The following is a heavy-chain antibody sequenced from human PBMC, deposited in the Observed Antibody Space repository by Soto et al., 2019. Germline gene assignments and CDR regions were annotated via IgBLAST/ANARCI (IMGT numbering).Heavy chain of an antibody. D-gene: IGHD5-12*01. Sequence: QVQLVQSGAEVKKPGASVKVSCKASGYTFTRSGISWVRQAPGQGLEWMGWISTYNGDTNYAQTFQGRVTMTTDTSTSTVHMEVRSLRSDDTAVYYCAREGVALYYSYGMDVWGQGTPVTVSS. CDR2: ISTYNGDT. CDR3: AREGVALYYSYGMDV. V-gene: IGHV1-18*01. J-gene: IGHJ6*02. CDR1: GYTFTRSG.